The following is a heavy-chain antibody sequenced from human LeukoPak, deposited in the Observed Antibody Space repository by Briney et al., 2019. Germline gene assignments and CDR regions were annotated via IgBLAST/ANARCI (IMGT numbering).Heavy chain of an antibody. CDR2: ITAGNGNT. Sequence: ASVKVSCKASGYIFISYAMHWVRQAPGQRLEWMGWITAGNGNTKYSQKFQGRVTITRDTSASTAYMELSSLRSEDTAVYYCARDRGEYYFDYWGQGTLVTVSS. CDR3: ARDRGEYYFDY. J-gene: IGHJ4*02. D-gene: IGHD2-21*01. CDR1: GYIFISYA. V-gene: IGHV1-3*01.